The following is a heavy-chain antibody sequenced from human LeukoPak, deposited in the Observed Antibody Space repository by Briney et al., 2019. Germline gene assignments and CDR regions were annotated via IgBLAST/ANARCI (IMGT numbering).Heavy chain of an antibody. V-gene: IGHV4-38-2*02. CDR2: FYDSGNT. CDR1: GYSISSGYY. J-gene: IGHJ4*02. D-gene: IGHD3-16*02. CDR3: ARGRYDYVWGSYPHPFDY. Sequence: PSETLSLTCTVSGYSISSGYYWGWIRQPPGKGREWIGSFYDSGNTYYNPSLKSRVTISVDTSKNQFSLKLSSVTAADTAVYYCARGRYDYVWGSYPHPFDYWGQGTLVTVSS.